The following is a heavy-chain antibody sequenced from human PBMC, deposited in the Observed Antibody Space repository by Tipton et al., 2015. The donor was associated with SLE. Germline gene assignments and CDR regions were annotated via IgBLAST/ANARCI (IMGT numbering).Heavy chain of an antibody. D-gene: IGHD6-6*01. CDR2: MSSSGNTI. CDR1: GFPLSSYE. J-gene: IGHJ4*02. Sequence: SLRLSCAASGFPLSSYEMNWVRQAPGKGLEWVSFMSSSGNTIYYADSVKGRFTISRDSAKNSLFLQMNSLRAEDTAVYYCASLSAPRDYWGRGTLVTVSS. CDR3: ASLSAPRDY. V-gene: IGHV3-48*03.